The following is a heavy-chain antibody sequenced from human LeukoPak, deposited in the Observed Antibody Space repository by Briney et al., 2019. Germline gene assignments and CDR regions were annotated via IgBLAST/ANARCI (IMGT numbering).Heavy chain of an antibody. J-gene: IGHJ4*02. V-gene: IGHV1-24*01. Sequence: ASVKVSCKVSGYTLTELSMHWVRQAPGKGLEWMGGFDPEDGETIYAQKFQGRVTMTEDTSTDTAYMELSSLRSEDTAVYYRATDWRSSGCLDYWGQGTLVTVSS. CDR1: GYTLTELS. CDR2: FDPEDGET. D-gene: IGHD3-22*01. CDR3: ATDWRSSGCLDY.